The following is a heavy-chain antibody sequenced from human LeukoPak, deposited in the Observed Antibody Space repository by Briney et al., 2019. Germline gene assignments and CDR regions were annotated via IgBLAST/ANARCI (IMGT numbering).Heavy chain of an antibody. V-gene: IGHV1-8*01. D-gene: IGHD3-16*02. CDR3: AREFDLGYDYVWGSYRY. Sequence: GASVKVSCKASGYTFTSYDINWVRQATGQGLEWMGWMNPNSGNTGYAQKFQGRVTMTRNTSISTAYMELSSLRSEDTAVYYCAREFDLGYDYVWGSYRYWGQGTLVTVSS. CDR1: GYTFTSYD. J-gene: IGHJ4*02. CDR2: MNPNSGNT.